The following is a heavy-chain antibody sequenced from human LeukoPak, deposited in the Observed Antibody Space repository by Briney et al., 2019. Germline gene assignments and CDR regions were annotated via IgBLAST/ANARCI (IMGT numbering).Heavy chain of an antibody. V-gene: IGHV4-59*01. J-gene: IGHJ3*02. D-gene: IGHD3-9*01. CDR1: GGSISSYY. CDR3: ARSSGVLRYFDCPRGTCDAFDI. CDR2: IYYSGTT. Sequence: PSETLSLTCTVSGGSISSYYWGWIRQPPGKGLEWIGFIYYSGTTNYNPSLKSRVTISVDTSKNQFSLKLSSVTAADTAVYYCARSSGVLRYFDCPRGTCDAFDIWGQGTMVTVSS.